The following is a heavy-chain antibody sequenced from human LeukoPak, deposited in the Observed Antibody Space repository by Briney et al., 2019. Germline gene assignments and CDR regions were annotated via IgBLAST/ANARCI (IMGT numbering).Heavy chain of an antibody. V-gene: IGHV5-51*01. J-gene: IGHJ4*02. CDR3: ARGGSYYSRAFDY. CDR1: GYSFTNYW. Sequence: GESLKISCKGSGYSFTNYWTAWVRQMPGKGLEWMGIIYPGDSDTRYSPSFQGQVTISADKSISTAYLQWSSLKASDTAMYYCARGGSYYSRAFDYWGQGTLVTVSS. CDR2: IYPGDSDT. D-gene: IGHD1-26*01.